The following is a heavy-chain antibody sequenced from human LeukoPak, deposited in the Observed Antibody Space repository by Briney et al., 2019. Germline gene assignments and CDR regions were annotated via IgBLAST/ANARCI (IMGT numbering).Heavy chain of an antibody. J-gene: IGHJ4*01. Sequence: ASVKASCKASGYTFTTYFLHWVRQAPGQGLEWMGTFKPNTRTAHQGLRFRDRGRMTGDMSTSTVFLELNSLRSDDTAVYYCVRGKDGGTYDYWGQGTLVTVST. V-gene: IGHV1-46*01. CDR1: GYTFTTYF. CDR2: FKPNTRTA. D-gene: IGHD3-16*01. CDR3: VRGKDGGTYDY.